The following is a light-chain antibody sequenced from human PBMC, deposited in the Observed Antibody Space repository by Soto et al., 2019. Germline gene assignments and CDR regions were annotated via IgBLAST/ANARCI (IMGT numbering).Light chain of an antibody. CDR2: SDN. J-gene: IGLJ2*01. V-gene: IGLV1-44*01. Sequence: QSVLTQPPSASGTPGQRVTISCSGSSSNIGSNTINWYQQLPGTAPKILIYSDNQRPSGVPDRFSGSKSGTSGSLAISGFQSEDEAEYYCATRDDSLKGVVFGGGTKLTVL. CDR1: SSNIGSNT. CDR3: ATRDDSLKGVV.